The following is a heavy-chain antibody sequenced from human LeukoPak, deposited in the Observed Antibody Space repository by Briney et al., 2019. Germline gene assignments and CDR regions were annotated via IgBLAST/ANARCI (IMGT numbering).Heavy chain of an antibody. CDR2: INIAGSNT. Sequence: GGSLRLSCVASGFTFSDYYMSWIRQAPGKGLEWLSYINIAGSNTHYADSVMGRFTVSRDNAKKSLYLQMNNLRAEDTAVYYCAADGAGFDTWGQGVLVTVSS. CDR1: GFTFSDYY. J-gene: IGHJ5*02. D-gene: IGHD5-24*01. V-gene: IGHV3-11*01. CDR3: AADGAGFDT.